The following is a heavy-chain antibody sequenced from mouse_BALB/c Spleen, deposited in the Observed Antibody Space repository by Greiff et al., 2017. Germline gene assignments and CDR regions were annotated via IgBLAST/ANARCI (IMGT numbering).Heavy chain of an antibody. D-gene: IGHD2-1*01. V-gene: IGHV1S137*01. CDR2: ISTYYGDA. Sequence: VQLQQSGAELVRPGVSVKISCKGSGYTFTDYAMHWVKQSHAKSLEWIGVISTYYGDASYHQKFKGKATMTVDKSSSTAYMELARLTSEDSAIYYCARDGNYEKNAMDYWGQGTSVTVSS. CDR1: GYTFTDYA. CDR3: ARDGNYEKNAMDY. J-gene: IGHJ4*01.